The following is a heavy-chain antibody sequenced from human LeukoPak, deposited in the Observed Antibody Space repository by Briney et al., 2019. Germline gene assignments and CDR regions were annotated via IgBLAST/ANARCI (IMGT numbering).Heavy chain of an antibody. V-gene: IGHV5-51*01. CDR1: GYSFTSQW. J-gene: IGHJ4*02. D-gene: IGHD6-19*01. Sequence: GESLKISCQASGYSFTSQWIGWVRQMPGKGLEWMGSIYPDDSDTRYSPSFQGQVTISADKSISTAYLQWSSLKASDSAMYYCARHGKYYSGSHYFDFWGQGNLITVSS. CDR2: IYPDDSDT. CDR3: ARHGKYYSGSHYFDF.